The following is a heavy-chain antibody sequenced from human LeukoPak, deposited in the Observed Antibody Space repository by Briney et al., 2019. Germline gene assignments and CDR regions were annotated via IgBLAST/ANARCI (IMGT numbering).Heavy chain of an antibody. Sequence: LGTLSLTSTVSGGSLCNYYWSWIWPPPREGLGRVWYNYYSGGTNYTPSLKSRVTISVDTSKNQFSLKLSSVTAADTAVYYCARGLNYYGSGSLDYWGQGTLVTVSS. CDR2: NYYSGGT. D-gene: IGHD3-10*01. V-gene: IGHV4-59*01. J-gene: IGHJ4*02. CDR1: GGSLCNYY. CDR3: ARGLNYYGSGSLDY.